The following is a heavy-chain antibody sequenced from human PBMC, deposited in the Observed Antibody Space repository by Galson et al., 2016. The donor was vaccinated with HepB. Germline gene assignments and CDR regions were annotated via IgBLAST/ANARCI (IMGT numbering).Heavy chain of an antibody. J-gene: IGHJ3*02. D-gene: IGHD4-11*01. Sequence: QSGAEVKKPGESLQISCKGSGYILRNHWISWVRQMPGKGLEWLGRIDPTDSNVKVSPSFEGHVTISTDSSITTAYLQWSSLKTSDTAMYYCAIHGTLYCRNNHCSIPNDAFDMWGQGTMVSVSS. CDR1: GYILRNHW. V-gene: IGHV5-10-1*01. CDR2: IDPTDSNV. CDR3: AIHGTLYCRNNHCSIPNDAFDM.